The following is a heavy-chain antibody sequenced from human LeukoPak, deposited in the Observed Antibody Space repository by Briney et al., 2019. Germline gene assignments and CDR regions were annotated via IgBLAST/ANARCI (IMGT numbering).Heavy chain of an antibody. V-gene: IGHV4-59*01. D-gene: IGHD3-9*01. J-gene: IGHJ4*02. CDR1: GGSISSFV. Sequence: PSETLSLTCTASGGSISSFVWSWIRQPPGKGLEWIGYVHSSGSTKYNPSLKSRVIISVDMSKHQFSLKLRSVSVADTAVYYCARLAPGNYDILTGDPKVVFAYWGQGALVTVSS. CDR2: VHSSGST. CDR3: ARLAPGNYDILTGDPKVVFAY.